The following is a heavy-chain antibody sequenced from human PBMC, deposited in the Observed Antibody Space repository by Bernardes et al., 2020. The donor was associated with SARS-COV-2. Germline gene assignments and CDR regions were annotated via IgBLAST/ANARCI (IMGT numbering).Heavy chain of an antibody. V-gene: IGHV3-74*01. D-gene: IGHD4-4*01. Sequence: GGSLRLSCGFSGLTFSNYWMHWVRQAPAKGLVWVSRINSDGSITAYADSVKGRFTISRDNAKNTLHLQMNSLRAEDTAVYYCEVNYYYGMDVWGQGTTVTVSS. CDR3: EVNYYYGMDV. CDR2: INSDGSIT. CDR1: GLTFSNYW. J-gene: IGHJ6*02.